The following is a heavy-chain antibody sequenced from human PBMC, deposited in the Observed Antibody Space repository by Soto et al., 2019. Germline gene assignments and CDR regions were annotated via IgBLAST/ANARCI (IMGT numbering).Heavy chain of an antibody. CDR1: SYTFTSYG. CDR3: ARDWDSGDNDDVFDI. J-gene: IGHJ3*02. Sequence: QVQLVQSGSELRKPGASVKLSCKASSYTFTSYGISWVRQAPGQGLEWMGWVSPYDCDTNYAQSLRGRVTMTTDTSTSTAYMELRSLRSDDTAMYYCARDWDSGDNDDVFDIWGQGTMVTVSS. D-gene: IGHD4-17*01. V-gene: IGHV1-18*01. CDR2: VSPYDCDT.